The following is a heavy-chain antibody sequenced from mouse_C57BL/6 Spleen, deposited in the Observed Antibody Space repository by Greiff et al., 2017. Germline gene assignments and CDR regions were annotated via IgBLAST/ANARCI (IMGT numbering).Heavy chain of an antibody. D-gene: IGHD2-5*01. CDR3: ARNSNYEYFDV. J-gene: IGHJ1*03. CDR2: IWSGGST. Sequence: VKLMESGPGLVQPSQSLSITCTVSGFSLTSYGVHWVRQSPGKGLEWLGVIWSGGSTDYNAAFISRLSISKDNSKSQVFFKMNSLQADDTAIYYCARNSNYEYFDVWGTGTTVTVSS. V-gene: IGHV2-2*01. CDR1: GFSLTSYG.